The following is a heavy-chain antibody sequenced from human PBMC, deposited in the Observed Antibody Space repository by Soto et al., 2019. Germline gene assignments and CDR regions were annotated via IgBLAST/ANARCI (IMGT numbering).Heavy chain of an antibody. CDR1: GGSFSGYY. Sequence: QVQLQQWGAGLLKPSETLSLTCAVYGGSFSGYYWSWIRQPPGKGLEWIGEINHSGNSNSHPSLKSRVTFSVDTSKNHFSLNLSSVTAADTAVYYCARGVANTSAWPLDYWGQGTLVTVSS. CDR3: ARGVANTSAWPLDY. J-gene: IGHJ4*02. CDR2: INHSGNS. V-gene: IGHV4-34*02. D-gene: IGHD6-19*01.